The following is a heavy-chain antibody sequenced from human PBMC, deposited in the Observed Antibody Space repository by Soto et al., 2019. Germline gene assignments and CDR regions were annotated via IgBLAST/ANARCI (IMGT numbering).Heavy chain of an antibody. CDR1: GYTFTSYG. Sequence: SSADVSCKASGYTFTSYGISWVRQAPGQGLEWMGWISAYNGNTNYAQKLQGRVTMTTDPSTSTAYMELRSLSSDDTAVYYCARAQYYYDSSGYPEGFGYFDYWGQGTLVTVSS. J-gene: IGHJ4*02. D-gene: IGHD3-22*01. V-gene: IGHV1-18*04. CDR2: ISAYNGNT. CDR3: ARAQYYYDSSGYPEGFGYFDY.